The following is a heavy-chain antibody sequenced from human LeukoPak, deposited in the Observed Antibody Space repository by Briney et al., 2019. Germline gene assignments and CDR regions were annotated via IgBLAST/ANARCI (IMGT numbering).Heavy chain of an antibody. D-gene: IGHD2-15*01. CDR1: GGSFSGYY. Sequence: PSETLSLTCAVYGGSFSGYYWNWIRQPPGKGLEWIGRIDDSGSTNYNPSLESRVTISVDASKNQFSLKVNSVTAADTAVYFCARDGYCSGGDCYRRGAPIDYWGQGTLLTVSS. CDR3: ARDGYCSGGDCYRRGAPIDY. J-gene: IGHJ4*02. CDR2: IDDSGST. V-gene: IGHV4-34*01.